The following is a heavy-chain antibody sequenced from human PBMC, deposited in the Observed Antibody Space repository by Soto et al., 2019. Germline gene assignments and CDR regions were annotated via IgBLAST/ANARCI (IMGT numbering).Heavy chain of an antibody. V-gene: IGHV4-4*02. CDR2: IYHSGNT. Sequence: QVQLQESGPGLVKPSGTVSLSCAVSGDSIRSRNWWSWVRQSPGKGLEWVGEIYHSGNTNYNASLKSRVTISVDESKNQFSLKLSSVTAADTAVYYCARARTDGEGFGYYCGMDVWGQGTTVTVSS. CDR3: ARARTDGEGFGYYCGMDV. CDR1: GDSIRSRNW. J-gene: IGHJ6*02. D-gene: IGHD3-10*01.